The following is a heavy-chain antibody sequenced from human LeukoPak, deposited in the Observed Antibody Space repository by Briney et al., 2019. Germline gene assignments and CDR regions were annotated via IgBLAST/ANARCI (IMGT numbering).Heavy chain of an antibody. CDR2: ISSRSDYI. Sequence: GGSLRLSCAASGFTFSSYPMNWVRQAPGKGLEWVSSISSRSDYIYYADSVKGRFTISRDDAKSSLYLQMNSLRAEDTAVYYCARLPELPGFGDYWGPGTLVTVSS. CDR3: ARLPELPGFGDY. CDR1: GFTFSSYP. V-gene: IGHV3-21*01. D-gene: IGHD3-10*01. J-gene: IGHJ4*02.